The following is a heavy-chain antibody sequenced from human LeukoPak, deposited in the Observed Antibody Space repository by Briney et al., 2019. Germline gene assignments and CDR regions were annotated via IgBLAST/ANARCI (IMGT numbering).Heavy chain of an antibody. CDR3: ARHSRLRFDY. D-gene: IGHD5-18*01. Sequence: SETLSLTCTVSGYSISSGYYWGWIRQPPGKGLEWIGSIYHSGSTYYNPSLKSRVTISVDTSKNQFSLKLSSVTAADTAVYYCARHSRLRFDYWGQGTLVTVSS. J-gene: IGHJ4*02. CDR2: IYHSGST. V-gene: IGHV4-38-2*02. CDR1: GYSISSGYY.